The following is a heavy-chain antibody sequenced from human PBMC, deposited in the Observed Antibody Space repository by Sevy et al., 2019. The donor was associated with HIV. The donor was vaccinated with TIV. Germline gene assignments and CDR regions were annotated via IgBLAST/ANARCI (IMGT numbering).Heavy chain of an antibody. Sequence: SETLSLTCTVSGGSISSGGYYWSWIRQHPGKGLEWIGYNYYTGSTYYNPSLKSQVTLSVDTSKSQFSLMLSSVTAAGTAVYYCARGRCYFDSSVYFDYWGQGTLVTASS. J-gene: IGHJ4*02. V-gene: IGHV4-31*01. CDR2: NYYTGST. D-gene: IGHD3-22*01. CDR1: GGSISSGGYY. CDR3: ARGRCYFDSSVYFDY.